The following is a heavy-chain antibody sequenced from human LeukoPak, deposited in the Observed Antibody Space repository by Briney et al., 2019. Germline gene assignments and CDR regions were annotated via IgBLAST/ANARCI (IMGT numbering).Heavy chain of an antibody. J-gene: IGHJ4*02. D-gene: IGHD3-22*01. CDR2: IYYSGTT. CDR3: VRNSNDYSYFDY. V-gene: IGHV4-31*03. Sequence: PSETLSLTCTVSGGSISSGGYYWTWIRQHPGKGLEWIGYIYYSGTTYYNPSLESRVTISVDTSKNQFSLKLSSVTAADTAVYYCVRNSNDYSYFDYWGQGTLVTVS. CDR1: GGSISSGGYY.